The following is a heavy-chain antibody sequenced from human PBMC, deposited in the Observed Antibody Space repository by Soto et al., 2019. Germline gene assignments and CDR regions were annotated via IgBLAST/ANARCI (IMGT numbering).Heavy chain of an antibody. CDR1: GDSISSYH. CDR2: IYYSGST. Sequence: SETLSLTCTVSGDSISSYHWSWIRQPPGKGLEWIGYIYYSGSTNYNPSLKSRVTISVDTSKNQFSVKLNSVTAADTAVYYCARHQSIVVVTAARAFDIWGQGTMVTVSS. V-gene: IGHV4-59*08. J-gene: IGHJ3*02. CDR3: ARHQSIVVVTAARAFDI. D-gene: IGHD2-15*01.